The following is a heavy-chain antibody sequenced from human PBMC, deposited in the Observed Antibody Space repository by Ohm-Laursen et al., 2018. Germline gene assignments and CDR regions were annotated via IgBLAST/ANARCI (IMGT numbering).Heavy chain of an antibody. V-gene: IGHV1-58*02. Sequence: SVKVSCKASGGTFSSYAISWVRQARGQRLEWIGWIVVGSGNTNYAQKFQERVTITRDMSTSTAYMELSSLRSEDTAVYYCAAEIVGATTYLDYWGQGTLVTVSS. J-gene: IGHJ4*02. CDR1: GGTFSSYA. D-gene: IGHD1-26*01. CDR2: IVVGSGNT. CDR3: AAEIVGATTYLDY.